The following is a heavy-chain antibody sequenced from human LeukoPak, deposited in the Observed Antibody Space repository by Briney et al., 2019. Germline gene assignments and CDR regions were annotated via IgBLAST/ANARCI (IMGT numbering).Heavy chain of an antibody. D-gene: IGHD4-17*01. CDR3: AKAATVTVYFDY. Sequence: GGSLRLSCAASGFTFSSYAMSWVRQAPGKGLEWVSGISGSGGSIYYADSVKGRFIISRDNSKNTLYLQMNSLRTEDTAVYYCAKAATVTVYFDYWGQRTLVTVSS. CDR2: ISGSGGSI. CDR1: GFTFSSYA. J-gene: IGHJ4*02. V-gene: IGHV3-23*01.